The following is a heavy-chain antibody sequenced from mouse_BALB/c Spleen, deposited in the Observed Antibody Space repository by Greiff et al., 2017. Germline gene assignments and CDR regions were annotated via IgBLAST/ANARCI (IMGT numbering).Heavy chain of an antibody. CDR1: GYSITSDYA. CDR2: ISYSGST. V-gene: IGHV3-2*02. D-gene: IGHD2-3*01. CDR3: ARRGLLYAMDY. Sequence: EVKLMESGPGLVKPSQSLSLTCTVTGYSITSDYAWNWIRQFPGNKLEWMGYISYSGSTSYNPSLKSRISITRDTSKNQFFLQLNSVTTEDTATYYCARRGLLYAMDYWGQGTSVTVSS. J-gene: IGHJ4*01.